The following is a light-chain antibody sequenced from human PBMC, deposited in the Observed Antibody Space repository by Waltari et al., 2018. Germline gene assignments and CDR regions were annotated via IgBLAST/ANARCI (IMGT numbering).Light chain of an antibody. V-gene: IGLV3-21*02. CDR2: DER. CDR3: QVWDTTSDHYV. CDR1: NSGSKS. Sequence: SYVLTQPPSVSVAPGETARITGCGNNSGSKSVHGYQQKPGQAPVLVVSDERDRPSGLPERFSGSNAGTTDTLSISRIEVGDEAAYSCQVWDTTSDHYVFGAGTRVTVL. J-gene: IGLJ1*01.